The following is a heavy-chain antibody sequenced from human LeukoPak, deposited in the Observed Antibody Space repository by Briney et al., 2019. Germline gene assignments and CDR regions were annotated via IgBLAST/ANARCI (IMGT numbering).Heavy chain of an antibody. V-gene: IGHV3-53*01. J-gene: IGHJ4*02. CDR3: ASEKRYYGSGKVVDDY. CDR1: GFTVSSNY. Sequence: GGSLRLSCAASGFTVSSNYMSWVRQAPGKGLEWVSVIYSGGSTYYADSVKGRFTISRDNSKNTLYLQMNSLRAEDTAVYYCASEKRYYGSGKVVDDYWGQGTLVTVSS. D-gene: IGHD3-10*01. CDR2: IYSGGST.